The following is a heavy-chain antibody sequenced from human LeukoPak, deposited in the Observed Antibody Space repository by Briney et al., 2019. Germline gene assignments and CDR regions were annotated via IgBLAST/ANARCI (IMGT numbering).Heavy chain of an antibody. CDR2: IYYSGST. CDR1: GGSISSYY. D-gene: IGHD3-22*01. CDR3: AKADYYDSRHWYFDL. J-gene: IGHJ2*01. Sequence: SETLSLTCTVSGGSISSYYWSWIRQPPGKGLEWIGYIYYSGSTNYNPSLKSRVTISVDTSKNQFSLKLSSVTAEDTALYYCAKADYYDSRHWYFDLWGRGTLVTVSS. V-gene: IGHV4-59*01.